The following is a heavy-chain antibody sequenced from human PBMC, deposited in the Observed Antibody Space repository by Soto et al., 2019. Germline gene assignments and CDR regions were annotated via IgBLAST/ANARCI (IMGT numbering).Heavy chain of an antibody. CDR2: ISSSSSYI. Sequence: VQLVESGGGVVQPGRSLRLSCAASGFTFSSYSMNWVRQAPGKGLEWVSSISSSSSYIYYADSVKGRFTISRDNAKNSLYLQMNSLRAEDTAVYYCARVTAVATDYWGQGTLVTVSS. J-gene: IGHJ4*02. CDR1: GFTFSSYS. V-gene: IGHV3-21*01. D-gene: IGHD6-19*01. CDR3: ARVTAVATDY.